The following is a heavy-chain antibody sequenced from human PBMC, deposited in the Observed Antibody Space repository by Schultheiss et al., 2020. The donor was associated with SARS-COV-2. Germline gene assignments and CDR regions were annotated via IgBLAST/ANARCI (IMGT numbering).Heavy chain of an antibody. Sequence: GGSLRLSCAASGFTFSSYWMHWVRQAPGKGLVWVSRINSDGSSTSYADSVKGRFTISRDNAKNSLYLQMNSLRAEDTAFYYCARDVRTTVTGTYNWLDFWGQGTLVTVSS. V-gene: IGHV3-74*01. CDR1: GFTFSSYW. D-gene: IGHD6-19*01. CDR2: INSDGSST. CDR3: ARDVRTTVTGTYNWLDF. J-gene: IGHJ5*01.